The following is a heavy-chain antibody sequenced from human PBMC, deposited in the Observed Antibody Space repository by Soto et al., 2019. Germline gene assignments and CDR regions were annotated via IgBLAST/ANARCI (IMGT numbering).Heavy chain of an antibody. CDR1: GGSISSGGYY. CDR2: IYYSGST. J-gene: IGHJ5*02. Sequence: QVQLQESGPGLVKPSQTLSLTCTVSGGSISSGGYYWSWIRQHPGKGLEWIGYIYYSGSTYYNPSLKSRVTISADTSKTQSSLKLSSVTAADTAVYSCARVGGINWFHPWRQGPLVTVSS. CDR3: ARVGGINWFHP. D-gene: IGHD1-20*01. V-gene: IGHV4-31*03.